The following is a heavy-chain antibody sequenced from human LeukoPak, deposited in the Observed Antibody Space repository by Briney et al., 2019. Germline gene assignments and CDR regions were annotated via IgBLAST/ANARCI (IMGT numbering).Heavy chain of an antibody. Sequence: GGSLRLSCAASGFKFKTYGMHWVRQAPGEGLEWVAVIYYDGNQKYYGDSVKGRFTVSRDASENMLYLQMSSLRADDTAVYYCARGGVATAWGAFDVWGQGTMVTVSS. CDR1: GFKFKTYG. V-gene: IGHV3-33*01. J-gene: IGHJ3*01. CDR3: ARGGVATAWGAFDV. CDR2: IYYDGNQK. D-gene: IGHD4-23*01.